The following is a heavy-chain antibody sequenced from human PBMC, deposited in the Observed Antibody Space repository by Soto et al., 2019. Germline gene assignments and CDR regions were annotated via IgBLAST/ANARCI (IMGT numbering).Heavy chain of an antibody. V-gene: IGHV3-23*01. CDR3: AKKPNDYVWGSYRQPFDY. J-gene: IGHJ4*02. CDR1: GFTFSSYA. Sequence: HPGGSLRLSCAASGFTFSSYAMSWVRQAPGKGLEWVSAISGSGGSTYYADSVKGRFTISRDNSKNTLYLQMNSLRAEDTAVYYCAKKPNDYVWGSYRQPFDYWGQGTLVTVSS. D-gene: IGHD3-16*02. CDR2: ISGSGGST.